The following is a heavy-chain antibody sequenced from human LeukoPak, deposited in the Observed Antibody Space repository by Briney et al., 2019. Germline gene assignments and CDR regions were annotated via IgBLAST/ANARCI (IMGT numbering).Heavy chain of an antibody. V-gene: IGHV1-18*01. CDR3: ARIAEQHLQYYFDY. Sequence: GASVKVSCKASGYFFSSYGFSWVRQAPGQGLEWMGWISAYDGNTNYAQKIQGRVTMATDTSTSTAYMELRSLRSDDSAVYFCARIAEQHLQYYFDYWGQGTLVTVSP. CDR1: GYFFSSYG. CDR2: ISAYDGNT. D-gene: IGHD6-13*01. J-gene: IGHJ4*02.